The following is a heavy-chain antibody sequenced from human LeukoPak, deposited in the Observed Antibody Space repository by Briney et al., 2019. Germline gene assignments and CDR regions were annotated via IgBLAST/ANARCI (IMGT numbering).Heavy chain of an antibody. J-gene: IGHJ1*01. Sequence: GGSLRLSCAASGFTFSDYYMSWIRQAPGKGLEWVSYISSSGSTIYYADSVKGRFTISRDNAKNSLYPQMNSLRAEDTAVYYCARLMGSAGSPYFQHWGQGTLVTVSS. CDR3: ARLMGSAGSPYFQH. CDR1: GFTFSDYY. V-gene: IGHV3-11*01. D-gene: IGHD3-16*01. CDR2: ISSSGSTI.